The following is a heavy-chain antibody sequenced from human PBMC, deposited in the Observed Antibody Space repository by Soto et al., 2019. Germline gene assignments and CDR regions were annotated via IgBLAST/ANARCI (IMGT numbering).Heavy chain of an antibody. CDR2: IKQDGSEK. CDR1: GFTFSSDR. Sequence: EVQLVESGGCLVQPGGSLRLSCAASGFTFSSDRMSWVRQAPGKGLEWVANIKQDGSEKYYVDSVKGRFTISRDNAKNSLYLQMNSLRAEDTAVYFCARGSSAADWGQGTLVTVSS. D-gene: IGHD6-13*01. J-gene: IGHJ4*02. V-gene: IGHV3-7*04. CDR3: ARGSSAAD.